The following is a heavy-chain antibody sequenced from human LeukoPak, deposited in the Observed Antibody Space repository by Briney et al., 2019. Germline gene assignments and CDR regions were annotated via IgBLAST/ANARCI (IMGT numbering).Heavy chain of an antibody. D-gene: IGHD6-6*01. Sequence: PVRSLRLSCAASGFTFSSYAMHWVRQAPGKGLEWVAVISYDGSNKYYADSVKGRFTISRDNSKNKLSLQMNRMRAEDTAVYYCARDSVAARLTLDYWGQGTLVTVSS. CDR2: ISYDGSNK. V-gene: IGHV3-30*01. CDR1: GFTFSSYA. J-gene: IGHJ4*02. CDR3: ARDSVAARLTLDY.